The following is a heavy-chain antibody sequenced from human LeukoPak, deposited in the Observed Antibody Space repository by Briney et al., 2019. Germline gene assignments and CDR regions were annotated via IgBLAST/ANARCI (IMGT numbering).Heavy chain of an antibody. Sequence: SETLSLTCPVSGGTISRYYWGWIRQPPGKGLEWIGYIYYSGSTNYSPSLKSRVTISVDTSKNQFSLKLSSVTAADTAVYYCARGPTRNYFDYWGQGTLVTVSS. CDR2: IYYSGST. J-gene: IGHJ4*02. CDR1: GGTISRYY. CDR3: ARGPTRNYFDY. V-gene: IGHV4-59*01.